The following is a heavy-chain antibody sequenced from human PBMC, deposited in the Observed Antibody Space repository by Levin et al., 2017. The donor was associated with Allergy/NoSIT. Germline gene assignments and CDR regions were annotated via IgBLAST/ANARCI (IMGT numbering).Heavy chain of an antibody. CDR2: IYYSGTT. D-gene: IGHD3-22*01. V-gene: IGHV4-30-4*01. CDR1: GGSITSGDYY. Sequence: SQTLSLTCTVSGGSITSGDYYWNWVRQPPGKGLEWIGYIYYSGTTYYNPSLKSRVTISIDTSKNQFSLKLSSVTAADTAVYYCARVNGNYDSSGYYVFDYWGQGTLVTVSS. J-gene: IGHJ4*02. CDR3: ARVNGNYDSSGYYVFDY.